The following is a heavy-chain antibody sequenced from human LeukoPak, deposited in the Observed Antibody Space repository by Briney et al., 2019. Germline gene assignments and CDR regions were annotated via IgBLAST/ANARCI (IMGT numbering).Heavy chain of an antibody. CDR3: AKRGVVIRVILVGFHKEAYYFDS. D-gene: IGHD3-22*01. V-gene: IGHV3-23*01. J-gene: IGHJ4*02. CDR1: GITLSNYG. Sequence: GSLRLSCAVSGITLSNYGMSWVRQPPGKGLEWVAGISDSGGRTNYADSVKGRFTISRDSPKNTLYLQMNSLRAEETAVYFCAKRGVVIRVILVGFHKEAYYFDSWGQGALVTVSS. CDR2: ISDSGGRT.